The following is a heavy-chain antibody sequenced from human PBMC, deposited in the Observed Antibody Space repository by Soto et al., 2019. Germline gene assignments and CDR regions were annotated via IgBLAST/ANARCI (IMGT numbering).Heavy chain of an antibody. V-gene: IGHV1-2*04. D-gene: IGHD1-1*01. J-gene: IGHJ6*03. CDR1: GYTFTGYY. CDR2: INPNSGGT. Sequence: QVQLVQSGAEVKKPGASVKVSCKASGYTFTGYYMHWVRQAPGQGLEWMGWINPNSGGTNYAQKFQGWVTMTRDTAIITAYMELSRLRSDDTAVYYCARAGYNWNGASYYMDVWGKGTTVTVSS. CDR3: ARAGYNWNGASYYMDV.